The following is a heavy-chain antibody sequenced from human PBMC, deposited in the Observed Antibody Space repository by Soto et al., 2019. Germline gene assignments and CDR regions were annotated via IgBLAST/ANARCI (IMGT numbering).Heavy chain of an antibody. J-gene: IGHJ4*02. D-gene: IGHD6-19*01. CDR1: GFTFSDYY. CDR2: ISSSESTI. V-gene: IGHV3-11*04. CDR3: ARGDSSGWDFDY. Sequence: QVQLVESGGGLVKPGGSLRLSCAASGFTFSDYYMSWIRQAPGKGLEWVSYISSSESTIYYADSVKDRFVIYRDNAENSLYLQMNSLRDEDTAVYYCARGDSSGWDFDYWGQGTLVTVSS.